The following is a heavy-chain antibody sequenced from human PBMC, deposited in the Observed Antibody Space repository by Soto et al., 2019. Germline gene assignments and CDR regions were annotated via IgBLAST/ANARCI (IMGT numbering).Heavy chain of an antibody. CDR2: IYHSGTT. Sequence: SETLSLTCSVSGGSISTDGYYWSWIRQLPGKGLEWIGYIYHSGTTYHNPSLKSRLSMSVDTSKNQFSLNLNSVTAADTAVYYCARDYRYSGSYHLDYWGQGTLVTVSS. CDR3: ARDYRYSGSYHLDY. V-gene: IGHV4-31*03. D-gene: IGHD6-13*01. CDR1: GGSISTDGYY. J-gene: IGHJ4*02.